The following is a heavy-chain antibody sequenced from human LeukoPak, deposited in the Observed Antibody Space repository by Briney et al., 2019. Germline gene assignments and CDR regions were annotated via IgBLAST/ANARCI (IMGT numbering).Heavy chain of an antibody. CDR3: TTVDPTYYDYVWGST. J-gene: IGHJ5*02. V-gene: IGHV3-15*01. D-gene: IGHD3-16*01. Sequence: GGSLRLSCAASGFTFSNAWMSWVRQAPGKGLEWVGRIKSKTDGGTTDYAAPVKGRFTISRDDSKNTLYLQMNSLKTEDTAVYYCTTVDPTYYDYVWGSTWGQGTLVTVSS. CDR1: GFTFSNAW. CDR2: IKSKTDGGTT.